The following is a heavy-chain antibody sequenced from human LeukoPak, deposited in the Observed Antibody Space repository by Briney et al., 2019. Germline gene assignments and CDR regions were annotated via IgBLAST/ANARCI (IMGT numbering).Heavy chain of an antibody. J-gene: IGHJ6*02. CDR1: GGTFSSYA. V-gene: IGHV1-69*04. CDR3: ARGYYYYYGMDV. CDR2: IIPILGIA. Sequence: SVKVSCKASGGTFSSYAISWVRQAPGQGLEWMGRIIPILGIANYAQKFQGRVTITADKSTSTAYMELSSLRSEDTAVYYCARGYYYYYGMDVWGQGTLVTVSS.